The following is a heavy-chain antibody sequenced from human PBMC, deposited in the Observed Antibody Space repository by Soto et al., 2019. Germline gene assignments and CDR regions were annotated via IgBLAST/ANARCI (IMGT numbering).Heavy chain of an antibody. V-gene: IGHV4-39*01. J-gene: IGHJ4*02. CDR2: IYYSGST. CDR3: ASSLRLVGATTAFDY. D-gene: IGHD1-26*01. CDR1: GGSISSSSYY. Sequence: QLQLQESGPGLVKPSETLSLTCTVSGGSISSSSYYWGWIRQPPGKGLEWIGSIYYSGSTYYNPSLKSRVTISVDTSKNQFPLKLSSVTAADTAVYYCASSLRLVGATTAFDYWGQGTLVTVSS.